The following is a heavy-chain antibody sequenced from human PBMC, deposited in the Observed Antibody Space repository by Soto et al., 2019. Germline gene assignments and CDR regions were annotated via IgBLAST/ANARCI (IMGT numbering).Heavy chain of an antibody. CDR2: IIPILGIA. V-gene: IGHV1-69*08. J-gene: IGHJ6*02. CDR3: AREPGETGYYGMDV. CDR1: GGTFSSYT. D-gene: IGHD3-16*01. Sequence: QVQLVQSGAEVKKPGSSVKVSCKASGGTFSSYTISWVRQAPGQGLEWMGRIIPILGIANYAQKFQGRVTITADKSTSTAYMELSSLRSEATAVYYCAREPGETGYYGMDVWGQGTTVTVSS.